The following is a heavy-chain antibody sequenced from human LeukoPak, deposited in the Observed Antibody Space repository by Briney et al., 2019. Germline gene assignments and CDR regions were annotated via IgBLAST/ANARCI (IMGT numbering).Heavy chain of an antibody. J-gene: IGHJ4*02. CDR1: GFTFSNYA. CDR3: AKDYGGCSGGSCYSSLDY. V-gene: IGHV3-23*01. D-gene: IGHD2-15*01. CDR2: IGGRGDST. Sequence: PGGSLRLSCAASGFTFSNYAMSWVRQAPGKGLEWVSGIGGRGDSTYYADSVKGRFTISRDNSKNTLYLQLNSLRDEDTAIYYCAKDYGGCSGGSCYSSLDYWGQGTLVTVSS.